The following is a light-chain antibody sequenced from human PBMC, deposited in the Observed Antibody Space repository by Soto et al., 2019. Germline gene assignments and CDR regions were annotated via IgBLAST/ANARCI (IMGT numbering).Light chain of an antibody. CDR2: EVS. CDR3: SSYTSSTTPYV. V-gene: IGLV2-14*01. Sequence: HSALTQPASVSGYLGQLITISCTGTSRDVGGYNYVSWYQQHPGKAPKLMIYEVSNRPSGVSNRFSGSKSGNTASLTISGLQAEDEADYFCSSYTSSTTPYVFGTGPKVTVL. CDR1: SRDVGGYNY. J-gene: IGLJ1*01.